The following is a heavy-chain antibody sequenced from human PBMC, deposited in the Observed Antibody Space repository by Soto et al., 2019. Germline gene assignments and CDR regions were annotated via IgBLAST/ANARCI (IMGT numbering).Heavy chain of an antibody. J-gene: IGHJ4*01. CDR3: ARGPTPSWGSYRFAYFDS. V-gene: IGHV4-31*03. D-gene: IGHD3-16*02. Sequence: SETLSLTCTVSGASINSASYYWSWIRQRPGEGLEWIGFISYSGNTYHSPSLKSRLVLSVDTSKNQFALELRFVTAADTALYWCARGPTPSWGSYRFAYFDSWGHGTLVTVSS. CDR1: GASINSASYY. CDR2: ISYSGNT.